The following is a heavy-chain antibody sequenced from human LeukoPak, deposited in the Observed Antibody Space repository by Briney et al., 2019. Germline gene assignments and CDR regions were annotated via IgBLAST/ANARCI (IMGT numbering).Heavy chain of an antibody. CDR2: INSDGSYT. J-gene: IGHJ4*02. CDR1: GFTFSSYW. D-gene: IGHD1-1*01. V-gene: IGHV3-74*01. Sequence: GGSLRLSCAASGFTFSSYWMHWVRQAPGKGLVWVSRINSDGSYTSYAGSVRGPFTISRDNAKNTLYLQMHSLRAEDTAVYYCARGETDFDYWGQGVLVTVSS. CDR3: ARGETDFDY.